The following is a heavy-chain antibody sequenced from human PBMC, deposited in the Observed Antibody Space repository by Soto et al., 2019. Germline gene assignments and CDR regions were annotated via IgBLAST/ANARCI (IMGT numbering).Heavy chain of an antibody. D-gene: IGHD6-19*01. Sequence: QLQLQESGPGLVKPSETLSLTCTVSGGSISSSSYYWGWIRQPPGKGLEWIGSIYYSGSTYYNPSLKSRVTISVDTSKNQFSLKLSSVTAADTAVYYCARRPYSSGTYYFDYWGQGTLVTVSS. CDR2: IYYSGST. V-gene: IGHV4-39*01. CDR3: ARRPYSSGTYYFDY. CDR1: GGSISSSSYY. J-gene: IGHJ4*02.